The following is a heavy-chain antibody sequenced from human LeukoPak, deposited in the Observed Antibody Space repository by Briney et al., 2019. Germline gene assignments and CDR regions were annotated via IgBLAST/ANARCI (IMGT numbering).Heavy chain of an antibody. CDR3: ARARYFDL. V-gene: IGHV4-38-2*01. CDR1: GYSISSGYY. Sequence: SSETLSLTCAVSGYSISSGYYWGWIRQPPGKGLEWIGGIYHSGSTYYNPSLKSRVTISVDTSKNQFSLKLSSVTAADTAVYYCARARYFDLWGRGTLVTVSS. J-gene: IGHJ2*01. CDR2: IYHSGST.